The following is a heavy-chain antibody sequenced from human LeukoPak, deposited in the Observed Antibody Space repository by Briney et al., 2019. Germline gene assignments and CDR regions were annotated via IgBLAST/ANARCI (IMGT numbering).Heavy chain of an antibody. CDR2: ISSSGSTI. CDR1: GFTFSDYY. J-gene: IGHJ4*02. CDR3: AREEFGSSGYSPFDY. D-gene: IGHD3-22*01. V-gene: IGHV3-11*01. Sequence: SGGSLRLSCAASGFTFSDYYMSWIRQAPGKGLEWVSYISSSGSTIYYADSVKGRFTISRDNAKNSLYLQMNSLRAEDTAVYYCAREEFGSSGYSPFDYWGQGTLVTVSS.